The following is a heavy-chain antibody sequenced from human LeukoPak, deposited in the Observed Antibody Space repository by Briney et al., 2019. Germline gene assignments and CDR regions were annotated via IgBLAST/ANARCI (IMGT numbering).Heavy chain of an antibody. V-gene: IGHV1-69*13. J-gene: IGHJ4*02. D-gene: IGHD3-22*01. Sequence: ASVKVFCKASGGTFSSYAISWVRQDPGQGLEWMGGIIPIFGTANYAQKFQGRVTIPADESTSTAYMELSSLRSEDTAVYYCARDSSGYRADEYYFDYWGQGTLVTVSS. CDR1: GGTFSSYA. CDR3: ARDSSGYRADEYYFDY. CDR2: IIPIFGTA.